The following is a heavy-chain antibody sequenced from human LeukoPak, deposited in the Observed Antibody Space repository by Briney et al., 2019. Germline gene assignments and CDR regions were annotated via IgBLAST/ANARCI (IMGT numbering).Heavy chain of an antibody. V-gene: IGHV4-39*01. D-gene: IGHD3-22*01. CDR2: IYYSGST. CDR3: ARHPYYYESSGYYYDNNWFDP. CDR1: GGSISSSSYY. Sequence: SETLSLTCTVSGGSISSSSYYWGWIRQPPGKGLEWIGSIYYSGSTYYNPSLKSRVTISVDTSKNQFSLKLSSVTAADTAVYYCARHPYYYESSGYYYDNNWFDPWGQGTLVTVSS. J-gene: IGHJ5*02.